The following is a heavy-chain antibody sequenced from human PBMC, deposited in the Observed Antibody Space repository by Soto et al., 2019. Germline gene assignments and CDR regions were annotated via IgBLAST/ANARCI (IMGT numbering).Heavy chain of an antibody. V-gene: IGHV1-18*01. Sequence: ASVKVSCKASGYTFTSYGISWVRQAPGQGLEWMGWISAYNGNTNYAQKLQGRVTMTTDTSTSTAYMELRSLRSDDTAVYYCARVGGCSGGSCYSYYYYMDVWGKGTTVTVSS. D-gene: IGHD2-15*01. CDR2: ISAYNGNT. CDR1: GYTFTSYG. CDR3: ARVGGCSGGSCYSYYYYMDV. J-gene: IGHJ6*03.